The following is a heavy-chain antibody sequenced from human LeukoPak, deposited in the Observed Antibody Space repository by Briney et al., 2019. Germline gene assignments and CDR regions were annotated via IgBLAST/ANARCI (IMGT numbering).Heavy chain of an antibody. CDR1: GCSISSYY. J-gene: IGHJ4*02. D-gene: IGHD4-11*01. CDR3: ARHDYSNYPPFDY. CDR2: IYYSGST. Sequence: SETLSLTCPVCGCSISSYYWSWLRQPPGKGLEWIGYIYYSGSTNYNPSLKSRVTISVDTSKNQFSLRLSSVTAADTAVYFCARHDYSNYPPFDYWGQGTLVTVSS. V-gene: IGHV4-59*08.